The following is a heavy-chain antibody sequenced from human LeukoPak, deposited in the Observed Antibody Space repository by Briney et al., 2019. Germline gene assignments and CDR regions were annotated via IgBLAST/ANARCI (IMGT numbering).Heavy chain of an antibody. V-gene: IGHV4-31*03. Sequence: PSQSLSLTCIVSGDSISSGGYYWSWIRQHPGKGLECIAYIYYSGSTYYNPSLKSRVTISVDTSKNQFSLKLSSVTAADTAVYYCARDSYLRGYGMDVWGQGTTVTVSS. CDR1: GDSISSGGYY. CDR3: ARDSYLRGYGMDV. CDR2: IYYSGST. D-gene: IGHD2-21*01. J-gene: IGHJ6*02.